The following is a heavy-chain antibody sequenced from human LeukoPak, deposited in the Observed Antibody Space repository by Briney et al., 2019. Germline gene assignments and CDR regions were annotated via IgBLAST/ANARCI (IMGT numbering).Heavy chain of an antibody. CDR3: AKDSPIAVAGTYFDY. V-gene: IGHV3-48*03. Sequence: PGGSLRLSCAASGFTFSSYEMNWVRQAPGKGPEWVSYISSSGSTIYYADSVKGRFTISRDNAKNSLYLQMNSLRAEDTAVYYCAKDSPIAVAGTYFDYWGQGTLVTVSS. J-gene: IGHJ4*02. CDR1: GFTFSSYE. D-gene: IGHD6-19*01. CDR2: ISSSGSTI.